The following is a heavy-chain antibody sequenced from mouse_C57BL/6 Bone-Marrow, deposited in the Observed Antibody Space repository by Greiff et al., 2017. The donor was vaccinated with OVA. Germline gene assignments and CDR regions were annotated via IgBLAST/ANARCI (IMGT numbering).Heavy chain of an antibody. V-gene: IGHV1-80*01. D-gene: IGHD2-5*01. CDR2: IYPGDGDT. Sequence: VQLQQSGAELVKPGASVKISCKASGYAFSSYWMNWVKQRPGKGLEWIGQIYPGDGDTNYNGKFKGKATLTADKSSSTAYMQLSSLTSEDSAVYYCARKSNYRYAMDYWGQGTSVTVSS. J-gene: IGHJ4*01. CDR1: GYAFSSYW. CDR3: ARKSNYRYAMDY.